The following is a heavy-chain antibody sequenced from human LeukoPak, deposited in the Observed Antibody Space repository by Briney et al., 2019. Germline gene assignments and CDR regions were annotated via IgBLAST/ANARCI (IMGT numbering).Heavy chain of an antibody. CDR2: ISSGGSTI. CDR1: GFTFSDYY. J-gene: IGHJ4*02. D-gene: IGHD2-2*01. Sequence: GGSLRLSCAASGFTFSDYYMSWIRQAPGKGLEWVSYISSGGSTIYYADSVKGRFTISRDNAKNSLFLQMNSLRADDTAVYYCAEDLGVYCSTPSCPADYWGQGTLVTVSS. V-gene: IGHV3-11*01. CDR3: AEDLGVYCSTPSCPADY.